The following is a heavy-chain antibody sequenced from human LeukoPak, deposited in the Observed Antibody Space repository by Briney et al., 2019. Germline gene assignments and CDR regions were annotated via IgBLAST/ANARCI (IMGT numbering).Heavy chain of an antibody. CDR2: IWYDGSNK. Sequence: GGSLRLSCAASGFTVSSNYMSWVRQAPGKGLEWVAVIWYDGSNKYYADSVKGRFTISRDNSKNTLYLQMNSLRAEDTAVYYCARGAAMVRTFDYWGQGTLVTVSS. CDR3: ARGAAMVRTFDY. D-gene: IGHD5-18*01. J-gene: IGHJ4*02. V-gene: IGHV3-33*08. CDR1: GFTVSSNY.